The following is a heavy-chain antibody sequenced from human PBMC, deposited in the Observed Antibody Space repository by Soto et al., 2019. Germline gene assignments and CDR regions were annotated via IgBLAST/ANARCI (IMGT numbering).Heavy chain of an antibody. V-gene: IGHV1-69*01. CDR1: GGTFSSYA. CDR3: ARSQGGSSSLDIYYYYYYGMDV. D-gene: IGHD2-15*01. Sequence: QVQLVQSGAEVKKPGSSVKVSCKAPGGTFSSYAISWVRQAPGQGLEWMGGVIPIFGTAKYAQKFQGRVTITADESTSTGYMELRSLRSEATAVYYCARSQGGSSSLDIYYYYYYGMDVWGQGTTVTVSS. CDR2: VIPIFGTA. J-gene: IGHJ6*02.